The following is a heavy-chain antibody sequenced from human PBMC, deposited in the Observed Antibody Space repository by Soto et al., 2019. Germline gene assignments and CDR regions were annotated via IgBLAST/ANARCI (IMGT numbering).Heavy chain of an antibody. V-gene: IGHV4-59*09. D-gene: IGHD1-26*01. J-gene: IGHJ4*02. CDR3: ASGSGSYYAY. Sequence: GSTNYNPSLKSRVTISIDTSKNQFSLKLSSVTAADTAVYYCASGSGSYYAYWGQGTLVTVSS. CDR2: GST.